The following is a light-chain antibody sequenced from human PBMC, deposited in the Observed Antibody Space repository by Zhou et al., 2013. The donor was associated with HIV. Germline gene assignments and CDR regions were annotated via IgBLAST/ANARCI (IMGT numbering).Light chain of an antibody. CDR3: QHYGTSPLT. Sequence: EVVMTQSPSTLSVSPGERVTLSCRASQSVFSNLAWYQQKPGQAPSLLIYGVSNRVTGIPDRFSGSGSGTDFTLTISRLEPEDFAVYYCQHYGTSPLTFGGGTKVEIK. J-gene: IGKJ4*01. V-gene: IGKV3-20*01. CDR2: GVS. CDR1: QSVFSN.